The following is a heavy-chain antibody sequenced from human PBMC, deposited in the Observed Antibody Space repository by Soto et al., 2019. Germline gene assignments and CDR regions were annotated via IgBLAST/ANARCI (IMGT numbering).Heavy chain of an antibody. J-gene: IGHJ6*02. D-gene: IGHD3-10*01. CDR3: TTELGGSGDGMDV. CDR2: IKSKTDGGTT. V-gene: IGHV3-15*01. CDR1: GFTFSNAW. Sequence: GGSLRLSCAASGFTFSNAWMSWVRQAPGKGLEWVGRIKSKTDGGTTDYAAPVKGRFTISRDDSKNTLYLQMNSLKTEDTAVYYCTTELGGSGDGMDVWGQGTTVTVSS.